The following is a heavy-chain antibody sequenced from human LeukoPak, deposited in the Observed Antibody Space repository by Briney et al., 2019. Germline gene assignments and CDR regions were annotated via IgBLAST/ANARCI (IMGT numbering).Heavy chain of an antibody. D-gene: IGHD3-9*01. Sequence: PGGSLRLSCAASGFTFSSYEMNWVRQAPGKGLEWVSYISSSGSTIYYADSVKGRFTISRDNAKNSLYLQMNSLRAEDTAVYYCARDLHRVAYYNILTGYPTIAFDIWGQGTMVTVSS. CDR1: GFTFSSYE. V-gene: IGHV3-48*03. CDR2: ISSSGSTI. J-gene: IGHJ3*02. CDR3: ARDLHRVAYYNILTGYPTIAFDI.